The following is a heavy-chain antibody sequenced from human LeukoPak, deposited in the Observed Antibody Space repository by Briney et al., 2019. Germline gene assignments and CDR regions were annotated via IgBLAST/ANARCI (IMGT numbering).Heavy chain of an antibody. CDR1: GYTFTGYY. CDR2: INPNSGGT. J-gene: IGHJ4*02. V-gene: IGHV1-2*06. Sequence: GASVKASCKASGYTFTGYYMHWVRQAPGQGLEWMGRINPNSGGTNYAQKFQGRVTMTRDTSISTAYMELSRLRSDDTAVYYCALNVVVVAAYFDYWGQGTLVTVSS. D-gene: IGHD2-15*01. CDR3: ALNVVVVAAYFDY.